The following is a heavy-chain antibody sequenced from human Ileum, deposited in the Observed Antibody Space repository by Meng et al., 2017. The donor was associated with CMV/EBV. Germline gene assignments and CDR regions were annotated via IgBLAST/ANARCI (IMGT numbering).Heavy chain of an antibody. J-gene: IGHJ4*02. CDR3: AHFVGGYYPSRPDY. Sequence: QITLKEPAPTLLKPTQTLTLTCSFSGFSPSTSGEGVGGIRQPPGKALEWLALIYRGDDKRYSPSLNSRLTIAKDTSKNEVVLTLTNMGPIDTGTYYCAHFVGGYYPSRPDYWGQGTLVTVSS. D-gene: IGHD1-26*01. CDR1: GFSPSTSGEG. CDR2: IYRGDDK. V-gene: IGHV2-5*02.